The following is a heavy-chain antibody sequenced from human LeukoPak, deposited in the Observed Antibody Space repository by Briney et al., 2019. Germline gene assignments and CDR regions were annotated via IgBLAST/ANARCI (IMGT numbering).Heavy chain of an antibody. CDR2: IKQDGGEK. CDR3: ARGGIVVVPAARPLDY. D-gene: IGHD2-2*02. V-gene: IGHV3-7*01. CDR1: GFTFSSYW. J-gene: IGHJ4*02. Sequence: GGSLRLSCAASGFTFSSYWMSWVRQAPGKGLEWVANIKQDGGEKYYVDSVKGRFTISRDNAKNSLYLQMNSLRAEDTAVYYCARGGIVVVPAARPLDYWGQGTLVTVSS.